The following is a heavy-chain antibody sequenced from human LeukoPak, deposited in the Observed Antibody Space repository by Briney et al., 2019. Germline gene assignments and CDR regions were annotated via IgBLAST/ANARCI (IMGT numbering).Heavy chain of an antibody. CDR1: GGSISSYY. CDR3: ARGDGNLQTPLLYYFDY. V-gene: IGHV4-59*08. Sequence: SETLSLTCTVSGGSISSYYWSWIRQPPGKGLEWIGYIYYSGSTNYNPSLKSRVTISVDTSKNQFSLKLSSVTAADTAVYYCARGDGNLQTPLLYYFDYWGQGTLVTVSS. J-gene: IGHJ4*02. CDR2: IYYSGST. D-gene: IGHD4-23*01.